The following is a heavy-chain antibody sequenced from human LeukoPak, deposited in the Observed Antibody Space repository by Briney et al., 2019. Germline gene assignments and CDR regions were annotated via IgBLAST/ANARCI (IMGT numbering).Heavy chain of an antibody. CDR2: IRYDGSNK. V-gene: IGHV3-30*02. D-gene: IGHD3-10*01. Sequence: PGGSLRLSCAASGFTFSSYGMHWVRQAPGKGLEWVAFIRYDGSNKYYADSVKGRFTISRDNSKNTLYLQVSSLRAEDTAVYYCAKHLGSGSYPDYWGQGSLVTVSS. CDR3: AKHLGSGSYPDY. CDR1: GFTFSSYG. J-gene: IGHJ4*02.